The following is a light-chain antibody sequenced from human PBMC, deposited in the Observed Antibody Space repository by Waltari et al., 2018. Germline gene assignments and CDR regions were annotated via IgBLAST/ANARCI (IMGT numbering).Light chain of an antibody. V-gene: IGKV1-9*01. CDR2: AAS. CDR1: QGISSY. Sequence: DIQLTQSPSFLSASVGDRVTITCRASQGISSYLAWYQQKPAKAPKLLIYAASTLQSGVPSRFSGSGSGTEFTLTISSLQPEDFATYYCQQLNSYLWTFGQGTKVEIK. CDR3: QQLNSYLWT. J-gene: IGKJ1*01.